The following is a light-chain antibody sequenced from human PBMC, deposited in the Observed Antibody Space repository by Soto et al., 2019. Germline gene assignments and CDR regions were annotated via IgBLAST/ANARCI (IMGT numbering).Light chain of an antibody. CDR1: KLGDKY. CDR2: QDF. CDR3: LVWASSSVV. Sequence: SSELTQPPSVSVSLGQTANITCSGDKLGDKYASWYQQKPGQSPVLVIYQDFRRPSGIPERFSGSNSGDTATLTISGTQAMDDAEYYCLVWASSSVVFGGGTKVTVL. V-gene: IGLV3-1*01. J-gene: IGLJ2*01.